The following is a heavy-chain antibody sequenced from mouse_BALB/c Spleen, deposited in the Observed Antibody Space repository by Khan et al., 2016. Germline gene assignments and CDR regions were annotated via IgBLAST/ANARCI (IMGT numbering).Heavy chain of an antibody. J-gene: IGHJ2*01. CDR3: AREGYGNYDY. D-gene: IGHD2-10*02. V-gene: IGHV3-5*02. CDR2: IYYSGTI. Sequence: EVQLQESGPGLVKPSQTVSLTCTVTAISITTGNYRWSWIRQFPGNKLEWIGYIYYSGTITYNPSLTSRTTITRDTSKNQFFLEMNSLTAEDTATYYCAREGYGNYDYWGQGTTLTVSS. CDR1: AISITTGNYR.